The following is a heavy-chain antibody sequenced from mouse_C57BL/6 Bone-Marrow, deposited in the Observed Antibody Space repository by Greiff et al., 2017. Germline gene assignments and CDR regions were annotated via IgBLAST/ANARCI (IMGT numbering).Heavy chain of an antibody. J-gene: IGHJ4*01. D-gene: IGHD2-4*01. CDR1: GFTFSSYA. CDR3: ARDRNDYAFDYAMDY. Sequence: EVMLVESGGGLVKPGGSLKLSCAASGFTFSSYAMSWVRQTPEKRLEWVATISDGGSYTYYPDNVKGRFTISRDNAKNNLYLQMSHLKSEDTAMYYCARDRNDYAFDYAMDYWGQGTAVTVSS. CDR2: ISDGGSYT. V-gene: IGHV5-4*01.